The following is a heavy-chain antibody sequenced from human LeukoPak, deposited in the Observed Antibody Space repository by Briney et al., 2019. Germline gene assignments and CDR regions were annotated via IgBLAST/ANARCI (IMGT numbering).Heavy chain of an antibody. CDR1: GFTFSSYA. D-gene: IGHD3-22*01. CDR3: AGESDYYDSSGYYDAFDI. V-gene: IGHV3-30-3*01. Sequence: GGSLRLSCAASGFTFSSYAMHWVRQAPGKGLEWVAVIPYDGSNKYYADSVKGRFTISRDNSKNTLYLQMNSLRAEDTAVYYCAGESDYYDSSGYYDAFDIWGQGTMVTVSS. J-gene: IGHJ3*02. CDR2: IPYDGSNK.